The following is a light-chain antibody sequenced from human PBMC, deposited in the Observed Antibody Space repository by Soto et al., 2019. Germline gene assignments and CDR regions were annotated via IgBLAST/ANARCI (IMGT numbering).Light chain of an antibody. CDR3: QQLNSYPT. Sequence: DIQLTQSPPFLSASVGDRVTITCRASQGISSYLAWFQQKPGKAPKLLIYAASTLQSGVPSRFSGSGSGTEFTLTISSLQPEDFATYYCQQLNSYPTFGPGTKVDCK. J-gene: IGKJ3*01. V-gene: IGKV1-9*01. CDR1: QGISSY. CDR2: AAS.